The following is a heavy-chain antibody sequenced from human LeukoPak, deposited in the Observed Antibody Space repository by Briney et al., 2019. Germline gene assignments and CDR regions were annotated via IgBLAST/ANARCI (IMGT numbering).Heavy chain of an antibody. V-gene: IGHV3-30*18. J-gene: IGHJ4*02. CDR2: ISYDGSNK. Sequence: PGRSLRLSCAASGFTFSSYGMHWVRQAPGKGLEWVAVISYDGSNKYYADSVKGRFTISRDNSKNTLYVQMNSLRAEDTAVYYCAKDLSGWYGEYFDYWGQGTLVTVSS. D-gene: IGHD6-19*01. CDR1: GFTFSSYG. CDR3: AKDLSGWYGEYFDY.